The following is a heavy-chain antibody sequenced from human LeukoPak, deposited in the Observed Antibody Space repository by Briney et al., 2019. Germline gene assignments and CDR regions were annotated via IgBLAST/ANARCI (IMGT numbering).Heavy chain of an antibody. J-gene: IGHJ4*02. Sequence: SETLSLTCTVSGYSISSGYYWGWIRQPPGKGLEWIGSIYHSGSTYYNPSLKSRVTISVDTSKNQFSLRLTSVTAADTAVYFCGRAADSWGQGILVTVSS. CDR3: GRAADS. V-gene: IGHV4-38-2*02. CDR1: GYSISSGYY. CDR2: IYHSGST.